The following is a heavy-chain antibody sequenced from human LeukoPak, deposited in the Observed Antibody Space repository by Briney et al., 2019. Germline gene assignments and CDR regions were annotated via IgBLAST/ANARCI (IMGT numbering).Heavy chain of an antibody. J-gene: IGHJ3*02. CDR3: ARGLYDSSGYYSAFDI. Sequence: PSETLSLTCAVYGGSFSGYYWSWIRQPPGKGLEWIGEINHSGSTNYNPSFKSRVTISVDTSKNQFSLKLSSVTAADTAVYYCARGLYDSSGYYSAFDIWGQGTMVTVSS. CDR1: GGSFSGYY. V-gene: IGHV4-34*01. D-gene: IGHD3-22*01. CDR2: INHSGST.